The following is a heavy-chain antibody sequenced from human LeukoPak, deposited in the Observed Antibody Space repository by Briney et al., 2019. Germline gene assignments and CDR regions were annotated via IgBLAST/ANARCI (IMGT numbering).Heavy chain of an antibody. CDR2: IYTSGSI. J-gene: IGHJ4*02. D-gene: IGHD3-16*02. CDR3: ARRAMSYDYVWGSYRPFDY. Sequence: SETLSLTCTVSGGSISSYYWSWIRQPAGKGLEWIGRIYTSGSITYNPSLKSRVSMSVDTSKNQFSLKLSSVTAADTAVYYCARRAMSYDYVWGSYRPFDYWGQGTLVTVSS. CDR1: GGSISSYY. V-gene: IGHV4-4*07.